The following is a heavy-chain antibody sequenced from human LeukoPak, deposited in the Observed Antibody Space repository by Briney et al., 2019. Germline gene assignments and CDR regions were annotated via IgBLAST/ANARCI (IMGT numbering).Heavy chain of an antibody. Sequence: PSETLSLTCTVSGGSISSYYWSWIRQPPGKGLEWIGYIYYSGSTNYNPSLKSRVTISVDTSKNQLSLKLSSVTAADTAVYYCARGHYDFWSGPLDYWGQGTLVTVSS. D-gene: IGHD3-3*01. CDR3: ARGHYDFWSGPLDY. CDR2: IYYSGST. V-gene: IGHV4-59*01. J-gene: IGHJ4*02. CDR1: GGSISSYY.